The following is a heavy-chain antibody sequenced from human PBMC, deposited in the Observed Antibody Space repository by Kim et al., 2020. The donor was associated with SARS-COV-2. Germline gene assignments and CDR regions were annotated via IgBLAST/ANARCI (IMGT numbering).Heavy chain of an antibody. CDR2: IKQDGSEK. CDR1: GFTFSSYW. V-gene: IGHV3-7*03. Sequence: GGSLRLSCAASGFTFSSYWMSWVRQAPGKGLEWVANIKQDGSEKYYVDSVKGRFTISRDNAKNSLYLQMNSLRAEDTAVYYCAGKSQWLVHHFDYWGQGTLVTVSS. J-gene: IGHJ4*02. CDR3: AGKSQWLVHHFDY. D-gene: IGHD6-19*01.